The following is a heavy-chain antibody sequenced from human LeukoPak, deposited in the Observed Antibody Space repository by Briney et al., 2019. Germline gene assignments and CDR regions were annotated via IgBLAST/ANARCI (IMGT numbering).Heavy chain of an antibody. CDR3: AINGGNSGGFYFDY. CDR1: GFTFSSYA. J-gene: IGHJ4*02. CDR2: ISGSGGST. Sequence: GGSLRLSCAASGFTFSSYAMSWVRQAPGKGLEWVSAISGSGGSTYYADSVKGRFTISRDNSKNTLYLQMNSLRAEDMAVYYCAINGGNSGGFYFDYWGQGTLVTVSS. V-gene: IGHV3-23*01. D-gene: IGHD4-23*01.